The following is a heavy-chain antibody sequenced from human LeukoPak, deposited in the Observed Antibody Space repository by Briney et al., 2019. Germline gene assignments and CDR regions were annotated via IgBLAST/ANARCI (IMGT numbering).Heavy chain of an antibody. CDR3: ARGEYCSSTSCLGY. J-gene: IGHJ4*02. Sequence: SETLSLTCTVSGYSISSGYYWGWIRQPPGKGLEWIGSIYHSGTTYYNPSLKSRVTISVDTFKNRFSLKVSSVTAADTAVYYCARGEYCSSTSCLGYWGQGTLVTVSS. CDR1: GYSISSGYY. CDR2: IYHSGTT. V-gene: IGHV4-38-2*02. D-gene: IGHD2-2*01.